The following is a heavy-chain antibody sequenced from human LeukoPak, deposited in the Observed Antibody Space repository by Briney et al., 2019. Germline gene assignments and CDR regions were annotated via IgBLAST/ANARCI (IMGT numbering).Heavy chain of an antibody. CDR1: GGSISSGDYY. V-gene: IGHV4-30-4*01. CDR2: IYYSGST. D-gene: IGHD3-22*01. J-gene: IGHJ4*02. CDR3: ARGMIGKYYFDY. Sequence: SETLSLTCTVSGGSISSGDYYWSWIRQPPRKGLEWIGYIYYSGSTYYNPSLKSRVTISVDTSKNQFSLKLSSVTAADTAVYYCARGMIGKYYFDYWGQGTLVTVSS.